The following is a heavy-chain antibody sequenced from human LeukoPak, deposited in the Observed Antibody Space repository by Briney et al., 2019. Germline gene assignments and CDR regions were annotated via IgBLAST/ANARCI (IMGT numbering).Heavy chain of an antibody. CDR2: ISSSSSTI. Sequence: GGSLRLSCAASGFTFSSYSMNWVRQAPGKGLEWVSYISSSSSTIYYADSVKGRFTISRDNAKSSLYLQMNSLRAEDTAVYYCARDIVVVVAARGYNWFDPWGQGTLVTVSS. D-gene: IGHD2-15*01. V-gene: IGHV3-48*04. CDR3: ARDIVVVVAARGYNWFDP. CDR1: GFTFSSYS. J-gene: IGHJ5*02.